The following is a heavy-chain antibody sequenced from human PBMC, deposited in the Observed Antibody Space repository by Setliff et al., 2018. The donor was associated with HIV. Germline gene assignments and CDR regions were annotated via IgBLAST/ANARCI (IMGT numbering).Heavy chain of an antibody. Sequence: SETLSLTCTVSGGSFSTYYWSWIRQPAGEGLEYIGRVHSTGTTIYNPPLKSRVTMSVDTSKNQLSLKLRSVTAADTAVYYCARARITMTGGRLEPYAFDRWGQGTKVTVS. CDR1: GGSFSTYY. CDR2: VHSTGTT. D-gene: IGHD3-22*01. V-gene: IGHV4-4*07. CDR3: ARARITMTGGRLEPYAFDR. J-gene: IGHJ3*01.